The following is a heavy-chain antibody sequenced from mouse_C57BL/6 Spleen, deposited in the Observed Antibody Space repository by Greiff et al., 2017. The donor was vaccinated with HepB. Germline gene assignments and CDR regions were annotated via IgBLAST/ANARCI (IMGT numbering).Heavy chain of an antibody. CDR1: GYAFSSSW. CDR2: IYPGDGDT. CDR3: ARANYAMDY. Sequence: VKLQQSGPELVKPGASVKISCKASGYAFSSSWMNWVKQRPGKGLEWIGRIYPGDGDTNYNGKFKGKATLTADKSSSTAYMQRSSLTSEDSAVYFCARANYAMDYWGQGTSVTVSS. V-gene: IGHV1-82*01. J-gene: IGHJ4*01.